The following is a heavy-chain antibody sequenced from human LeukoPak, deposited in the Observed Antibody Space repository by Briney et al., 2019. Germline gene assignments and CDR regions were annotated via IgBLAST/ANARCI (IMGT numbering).Heavy chain of an antibody. V-gene: IGHV4-4*07. CDR1: GGSISSYY. D-gene: IGHD4-17*01. CDR3: ARVSVTKPHFDY. J-gene: IGHJ4*02. Sequence: SETLSFTCTVSGGSISSYYWSWIRQPAGKGLEWIGRIYTSGSTNYNPSLKSRVTMSVDTSKNQFSLKLSSVTAADTAVYYCARVSVTKPHFDYWGQGTLVTVSS. CDR2: IYTSGST.